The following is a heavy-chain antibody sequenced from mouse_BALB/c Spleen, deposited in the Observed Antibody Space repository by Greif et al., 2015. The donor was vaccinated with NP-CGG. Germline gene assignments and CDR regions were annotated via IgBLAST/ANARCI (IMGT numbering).Heavy chain of an antibody. CDR2: IYPGNVNT. V-gene: IGHV1S56*01. Sequence: QVQLQQSGPELVKPGASVRISCKASGYTFTSYYIHWVKQRPGQGLEWIGWIYPGNVNTKYNEKFKGKAALTADKSSSTAYMQLSSLTSEDSAVYFCARSWERWYFDVWGAGTTVTVSS. CDR3: ARSWERWYFDV. CDR1: GYTFTSYY. J-gene: IGHJ1*01. D-gene: IGHD4-1*01.